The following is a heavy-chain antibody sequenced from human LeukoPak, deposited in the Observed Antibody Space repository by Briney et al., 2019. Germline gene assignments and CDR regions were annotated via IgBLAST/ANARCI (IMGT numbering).Heavy chain of an antibody. V-gene: IGHV4-59*01. D-gene: IGHD3-22*01. Sequence: SETLSLTCTDSGGSIRHYYWSWIRLPPGKGLEWIGYIYYSGSTNYNPSLKSRVTISVDTSKNQFSLKLSSMTAADTAVYYCARGYYDSSGYLISYNWFDPWGQGTLVTVSS. CDR3: ARGYYDSSGYLISYNWFDP. CDR1: GGSIRHYY. CDR2: IYYSGST. J-gene: IGHJ5*02.